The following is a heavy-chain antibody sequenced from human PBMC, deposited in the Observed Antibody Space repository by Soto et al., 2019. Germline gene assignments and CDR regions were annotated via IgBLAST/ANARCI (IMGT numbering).Heavy chain of an antibody. CDR3: ARDQYDFRSGSYYYAMEV. J-gene: IGHJ6*02. CDR1: GGSVSSERHY. CDR2: VYYTGSN. Sequence: QVQLQESGPGLVKPSETLSLTCTVSGGSVSSERHYWSWIRQTPWKGLAGIGYVYYTGSNNYNPSLKGRVTMSVDTSRDQVSLRLRSVTRADTAVYYCARDQYDFRSGSYYYAMEVWGQGTKVTVSS. V-gene: IGHV4-61*01. D-gene: IGHD3-3*01.